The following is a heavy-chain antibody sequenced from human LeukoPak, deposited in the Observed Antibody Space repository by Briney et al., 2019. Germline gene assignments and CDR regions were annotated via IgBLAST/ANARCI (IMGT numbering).Heavy chain of an antibody. J-gene: IGHJ4*02. CDR1: GFTFSSYV. Sequence: GRSLRLSCAASGFTFSSYVMRWVRQAPGKGLGWVAVIWNDGSNKYFADSVKGRFTISRDSSKNTLYLQMNSLRAEDTAVYYCARLVGATEDYWGQGTLVTVSS. V-gene: IGHV3-33*01. CDR2: IWNDGSNK. CDR3: ARLVGATEDY. D-gene: IGHD1-26*01.